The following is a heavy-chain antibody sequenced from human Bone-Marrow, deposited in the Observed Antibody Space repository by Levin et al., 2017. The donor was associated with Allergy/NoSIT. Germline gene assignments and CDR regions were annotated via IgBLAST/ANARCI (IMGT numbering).Heavy chain of an antibody. D-gene: IGHD1/OR15-1a*01. CDR2: ISSSGSTI. Sequence: GGSLRLSCAASGFTFSDYYMSWIRQAPGRGLEWVSYISSSGSTIYYADSVKGRFTISRDNAKASLYLQMNSLRAEDTAVYYWARNPLTTGTTLNWFDPWGQGTLVTVSS. J-gene: IGHJ5*02. CDR3: ARNPLTTGTTLNWFDP. V-gene: IGHV3-11*01. CDR1: GFTFSDYY.